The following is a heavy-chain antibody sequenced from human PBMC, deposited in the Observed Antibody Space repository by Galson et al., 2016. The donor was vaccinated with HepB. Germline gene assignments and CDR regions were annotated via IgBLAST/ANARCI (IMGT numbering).Heavy chain of an antibody. CDR3: ATGRVVGVRKAYYFDS. V-gene: IGHV1-69*06. CDR1: GGTFSSYI. Sequence: SVKVSCKASGGTFSSYIITWVRQAPGQGLEWMGGIIPIFGTANYSQRFQGRVTITADKSTNTAYMELSSLRSEDTAVYYCATGRVVGVRKAYYFDSWAQGTLVTVAS. D-gene: IGHD1-26*01. J-gene: IGHJ4*02. CDR2: IIPIFGTA.